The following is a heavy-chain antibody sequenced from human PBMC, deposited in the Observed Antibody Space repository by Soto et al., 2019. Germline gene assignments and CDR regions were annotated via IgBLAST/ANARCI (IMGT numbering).Heavy chain of an antibody. J-gene: IGHJ6*02. CDR1: GGSISSYY. Sequence: PSETLSLTCTVSGGSISSYYWSWIRQPPGKGLEWIGYIYYSGSTYYNPSLKSRVTISVDTSKNQFSLKLSSVTAADTAVYYCARDPGYSYGRYGMDVWGQGTTVTVSS. V-gene: IGHV4-59*06. CDR3: ARDPGYSYGRYGMDV. D-gene: IGHD5-18*01. CDR2: IYYSGST.